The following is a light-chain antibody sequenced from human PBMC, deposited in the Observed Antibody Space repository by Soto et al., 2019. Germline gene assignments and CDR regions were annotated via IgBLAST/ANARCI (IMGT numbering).Light chain of an antibody. CDR2: AAS. Sequence: IHMTHSPASLSASVLYRVTITFLASQSISSYLNWYQQKPGKAPKLLIYAASTLQSGVPSRFSGSGSGTDFTLTISNLQPEDFATYYCQQSFSVPPTFGQGTRLEIK. CDR1: QSISSY. CDR3: QQSFSVPPT. V-gene: IGKV1-39*01. J-gene: IGKJ5*01.